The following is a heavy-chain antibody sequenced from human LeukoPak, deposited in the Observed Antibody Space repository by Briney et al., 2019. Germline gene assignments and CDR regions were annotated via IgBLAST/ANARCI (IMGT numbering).Heavy chain of an antibody. V-gene: IGHV3-66*01. CDR2: IYSGGST. CDR1: GFTVSSNY. D-gene: IGHD3-22*01. J-gene: IGHJ4*02. CDR3: ARDPTYYYDSSGYTPGGGY. Sequence: GGSLRLSCAASGFTVSSNYMSWVRQAPEKGLEWVSVIYSGGSTYYADSVKGRVTISRDNSKNTLYLQMNSLRAEDTAVYYCARDPTYYYDSSGYTPGGGYWGQGTLVTVSS.